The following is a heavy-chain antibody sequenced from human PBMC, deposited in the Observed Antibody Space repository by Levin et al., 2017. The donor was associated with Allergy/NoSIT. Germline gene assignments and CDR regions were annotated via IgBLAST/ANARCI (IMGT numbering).Heavy chain of an antibody. CDR2: IWYDGSNK. V-gene: IGHV3-33*01. CDR1: GFTFSSYG. CDR3: ARDLTGYSGYGLIDY. J-gene: IGHJ4*02. Sequence: QPGGSLRLSCAASGFTFSSYGMHWVRQAPGKGLEWVAVIWYDGSNKYYADSVKGRFTISRDNSKNTLYLQMNSLRAEDTAVYYCARDLTGYSGYGLIDYWGQGTLVTVSA. D-gene: IGHD5-12*01.